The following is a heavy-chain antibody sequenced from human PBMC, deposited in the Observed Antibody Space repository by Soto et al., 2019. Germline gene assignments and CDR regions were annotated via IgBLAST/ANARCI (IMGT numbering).Heavy chain of an antibody. CDR1: GGSISSGDYY. D-gene: IGHD2-21*01. V-gene: IGHV4-30-4*01. CDR3: ARLNGYCVGTSCHGYYGMDV. Sequence: SETLSLTCTVSGGSISSGDYYWSWIRQPPGKGLEWIGYIYYSGSTYYNPSLKSRVTISVDTSKNQFSLKLSSVTAADTAVYYCARLNGYCVGTSCHGYYGMDVWGQGTKVTVSS. J-gene: IGHJ6*02. CDR2: IYYSGST.